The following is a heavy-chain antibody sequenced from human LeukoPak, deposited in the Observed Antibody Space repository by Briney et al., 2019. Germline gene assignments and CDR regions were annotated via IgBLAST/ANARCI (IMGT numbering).Heavy chain of an antibody. V-gene: IGHV1-24*01. D-gene: IGHD3-10*01. CDR3: APSVRGVIIPIHY. CDR2: FDPEDGET. CDR1: GYTLTELS. Sequence: ASVKVSRKVSGYTLTELSMHWVRQAPGKGLEWMGGFDPEDGETIYAQKFQGRVTMTEDTSTDTAYMELSSLRSEDTAVYYCAPSVRGVIIPIHYWGQGTLVTVSS. J-gene: IGHJ4*02.